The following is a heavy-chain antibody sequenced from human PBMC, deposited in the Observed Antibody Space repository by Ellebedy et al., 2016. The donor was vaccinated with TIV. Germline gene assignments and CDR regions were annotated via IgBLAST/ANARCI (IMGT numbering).Heavy chain of an antibody. J-gene: IGHJ4*02. CDR3: AALPYISTSSAY. Sequence: ASVKVSCKPSGYTFTAYHIHWVRQAPGQGLEWMGWIYPSSGGTNYAQKFQDRVTMTSDTSTRAAYMELSSLRSDDTAVYYCAALPYISTSSAYWGQGTLVTVSP. CDR1: GYTFTAYH. V-gene: IGHV1-2*02. CDR2: IYPSSGGT. D-gene: IGHD6-6*01.